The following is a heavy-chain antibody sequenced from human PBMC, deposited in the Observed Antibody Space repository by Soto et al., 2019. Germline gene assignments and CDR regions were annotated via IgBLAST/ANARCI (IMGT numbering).Heavy chain of an antibody. D-gene: IGHD2-2*02. J-gene: IGHJ4*02. CDR2: ISGYNGNT. V-gene: IGHV1-18*01. Sequence: QVQLVQSGAEVKKPGASAKVSCTASDYTFTNYGITWVRQAPGQGLEWMGWISGYNGNTNYAQKFQGRVTMTTDTSTSTAYMDLRSLRSDDTAIYYGARPHWQPDYIEGFDYWGQGTQVTVSS. CDR3: ARPHWQPDYIEGFDY. CDR1: DYTFTNYG.